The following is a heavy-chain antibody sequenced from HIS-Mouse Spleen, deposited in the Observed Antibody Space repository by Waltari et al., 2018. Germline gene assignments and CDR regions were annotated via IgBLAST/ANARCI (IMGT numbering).Heavy chain of an antibody. D-gene: IGHD6-6*01. CDR3: ARLGQLDDY. J-gene: IGHJ4*02. CDR1: AYIVTSYA. V-gene: IGHV1-8*01. Sequence: QVQLVPSAAQVQKPRASVTVSRKASAYIVTSYAINWVRQATGQGLEWMGWMNPNSGNTGYAQKFQGRVTMTRNTSISTAYMELSSLRSEDTAVYYCARLGQLDDYWGQGTLVTVSS. CDR2: MNPNSGNT.